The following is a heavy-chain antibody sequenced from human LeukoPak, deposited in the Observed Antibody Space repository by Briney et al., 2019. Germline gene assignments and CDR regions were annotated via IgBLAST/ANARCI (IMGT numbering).Heavy chain of an antibody. D-gene: IGHD1-7*01. J-gene: IGHJ4*02. Sequence: GGSLRLSCAASGFTFSSYAMSWVRQAPGKGLEWVSLIYSDGRTYYADSVKGRCTISRDNAKNSLYLQMNSLRAEDTAVYYCAGEGNYYFDYWGQGTLVTVSS. CDR3: AGEGNYYFDY. V-gene: IGHV3-23*03. CDR2: IYSDGRT. CDR1: GFTFSSYA.